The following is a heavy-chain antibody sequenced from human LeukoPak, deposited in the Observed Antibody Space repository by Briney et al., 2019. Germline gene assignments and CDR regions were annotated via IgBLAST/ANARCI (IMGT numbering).Heavy chain of an antibody. Sequence: GGSLRLSCAASGFTLSNAWMNWVRQAPGKGLEWVGLIKSKTNGETRDYAAPVKGRFTISRDNSKNTLYLQMNSLRAEDTAVYYCARGPASFVLLWSWYYFDYWGQGTLVTVSS. CDR1: GFTLSNAW. J-gene: IGHJ4*02. CDR3: ARGPASFVLLWSWYYFDY. D-gene: IGHD3-10*01. CDR2: IKSKTNGETR. V-gene: IGHV3-15*01.